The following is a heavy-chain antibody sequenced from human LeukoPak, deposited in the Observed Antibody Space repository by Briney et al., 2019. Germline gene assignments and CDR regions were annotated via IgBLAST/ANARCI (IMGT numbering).Heavy chain of an antibody. CDR2: IKSKTDGGTT. D-gene: IGHD5-12*01. CDR3: TTRLRLVGEGDY. V-gene: IGHV3-15*07. CDR1: GFTFSNAW. J-gene: IGHJ4*02. Sequence: GGSLRLSCTASGFTFSNAWMNWVRQAPGKGLEWVGRIKSKTDGGTTDYAAPVKGRFTISRDDSKNTLYLQMNSLKTEDTAVYYCTTRLRLVGEGDYWGQGTLVTVSS.